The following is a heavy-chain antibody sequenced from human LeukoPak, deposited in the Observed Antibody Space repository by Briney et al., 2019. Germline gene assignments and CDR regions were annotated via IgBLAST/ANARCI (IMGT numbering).Heavy chain of an antibody. V-gene: IGHV3-30*18. J-gene: IGHJ4*02. CDR1: GFTFSSYG. Sequence: PGGSLRLSCAASGFTFSSYGMHWVRQAPGKGLEWVAVISYDGSNKYYADSVKGRFTISRDNSKNTLYLQMNSLRAEDTAVCYCAKGQDTAMTIDYWGQGTLVTVSS. D-gene: IGHD5-18*01. CDR3: AKGQDTAMTIDY. CDR2: ISYDGSNK.